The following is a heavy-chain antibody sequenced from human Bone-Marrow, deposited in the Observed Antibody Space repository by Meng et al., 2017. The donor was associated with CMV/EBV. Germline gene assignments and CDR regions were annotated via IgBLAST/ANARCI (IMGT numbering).Heavy chain of an antibody. V-gene: IGHV1-18*01. CDR1: GYTFTSYG. D-gene: IGHD3/OR15-3a*01. CDR2: ISAYNGNT. J-gene: IGHJ6*02. Sequence: ASVKVSCKASGYTFTSYGISWVRQAPGQGLEWMGWISAYNGNTNYAQKLQGRVTMTTDTSTSTAYMELRSLRSDDAAVYYCARGARDYNDFHYYYYYGMDVWGQGTTVTVSS. CDR3: ARGARDYNDFHYYYYYGMDV.